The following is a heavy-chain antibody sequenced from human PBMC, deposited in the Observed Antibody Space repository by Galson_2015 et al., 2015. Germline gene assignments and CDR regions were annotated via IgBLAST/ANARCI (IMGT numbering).Heavy chain of an antibody. CDR2: IDWDDDK. Sequence: PALVYLTPTLTLPCTFSGSSLTTRGMRVPWLRQPPGKALEWPARIDWDDDKFYSTSLKTRLTISKDTSRNQVVLTMTNMDPVDTATYYCARTSTGTSHFDYWGPGTLVTVSS. CDR3: ARTSTGTSHFDY. J-gene: IGHJ4*02. CDR1: GSSLTTRGMR. V-gene: IGHV2-70*04. D-gene: IGHD1-1*01.